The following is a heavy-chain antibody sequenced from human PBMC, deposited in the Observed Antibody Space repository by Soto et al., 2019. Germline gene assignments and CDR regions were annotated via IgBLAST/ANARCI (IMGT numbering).Heavy chain of an antibody. CDR3: ARISQSDFWSGYYYFFDY. J-gene: IGHJ4*02. D-gene: IGHD3-3*01. CDR1: GYTFTDYG. Sequence: QVHLVQSGAEVEKPGASVKVSCKASGYTFTDYGISWVRQAPGQGRQWMGWITAFNGNTKSAQQFQGRVTMTTDTSTSTAYMELRSLESDDTAVYYCARISQSDFWSGYYYFFDYWGQGTLVTVSS. CDR2: ITAFNGNT. V-gene: IGHV1-18*01.